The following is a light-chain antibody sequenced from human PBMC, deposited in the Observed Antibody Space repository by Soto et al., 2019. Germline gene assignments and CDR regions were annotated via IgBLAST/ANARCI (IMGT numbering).Light chain of an antibody. CDR3: QQYKSWRT. V-gene: IGKV3-15*01. CDR1: QSIDSK. CDR2: AAS. J-gene: IGKJ1*01. Sequence: IVMTQSPATLSVSPGERATLSCRAGQSIDSKLAWYQQRPGQAPRLLIYAASTRATGIPARFSGGGSGTELTLTISGLQSEDFGVYYCQQYKSWRTFGQGTKVDIK.